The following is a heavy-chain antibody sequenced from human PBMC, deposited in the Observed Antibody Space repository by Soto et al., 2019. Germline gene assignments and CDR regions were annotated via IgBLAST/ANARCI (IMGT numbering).Heavy chain of an antibody. D-gene: IGHD1-26*01. J-gene: IGHJ4*02. CDR2: ILLDGSEK. Sequence: EVQLVESGGGLVQPGGSLRLSCAASGFSFSSYWMSWVRQAPGKGLEWVANILLDGSEKNYVDSVKGRFTISRDTANNPLYMQLHSLRAVDTAVYYCAGSGSCGIGSFDYWGQGTLVTVSS. CDR3: AGSGSCGIGSFDY. V-gene: IGHV3-7*01. CDR1: GFSFSSYW.